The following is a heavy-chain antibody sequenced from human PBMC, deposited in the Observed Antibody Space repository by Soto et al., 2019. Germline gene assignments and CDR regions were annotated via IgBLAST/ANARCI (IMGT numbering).Heavy chain of an antibody. V-gene: IGHV3-15*01. Sequence: EVQLVESGGGLVKPGGSLRLSCAASGFTFSNAWMSWVRQAPGKGLEWVGRIKSKTDGGTTDYAAPVKGRFTISRDXTKNTLSLQMNSLKTEDTAVYYCTPGLVRRGGGMDVWGQGTTVTVSS. CDR1: GFTFSNAW. J-gene: IGHJ6*02. CDR3: TPGLVRRGGGMDV. CDR2: IKSKTDGGTT. D-gene: IGHD3-16*01.